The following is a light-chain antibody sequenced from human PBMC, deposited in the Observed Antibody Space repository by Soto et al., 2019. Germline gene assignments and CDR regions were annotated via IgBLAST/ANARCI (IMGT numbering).Light chain of an antibody. CDR3: SLYTSSSAVV. J-gene: IGLJ3*02. CDR2: DVS. CDR1: SSDVGGYNY. V-gene: IGLV2-14*01. Sequence: QSVLTQPASVSGSPGQSITISCTGTSSDVGGYNYVSWYQQYPGKAPKLMIYDVSNRPSGVSNRFSGSKSGNTASLTISGLQAEDEADYYCSLYTSSSAVVFGGGTKLTVL.